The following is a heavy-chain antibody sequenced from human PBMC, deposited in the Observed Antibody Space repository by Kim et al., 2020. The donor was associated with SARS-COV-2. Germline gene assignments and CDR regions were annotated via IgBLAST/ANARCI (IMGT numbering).Heavy chain of an antibody. CDR2: IVVGSGNT. Sequence: SVKVSCKASGFTFTSSAVQWVRQARGQRLEWIGWIVVGSGNTNYAQKFQERVTITRDMSTSTAYMELSSLRSEDTAVYYCAADTYSYGYRAVSWGQGTLVTVSS. V-gene: IGHV1-58*01. CDR1: GFTFTSSA. D-gene: IGHD5-18*01. CDR3: AADTYSYGYRAVS. J-gene: IGHJ4*02.